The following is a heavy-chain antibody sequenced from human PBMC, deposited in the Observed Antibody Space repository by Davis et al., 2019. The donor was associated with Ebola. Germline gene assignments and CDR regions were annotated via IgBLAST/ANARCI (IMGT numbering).Heavy chain of an antibody. V-gene: IGHV1-46*01. Sequence: ASVKVSCKASGYTFTSYYMHWVRQAPGQGLEWMGIINPSGGSTSYAQKFQGRVTMTTDTSTSTAYMELRSLRSDDTAVYYCARADYYDSSGYYYYYGMDVWGQGTTVTVSS. CDR2: INPSGGST. CDR3: ARADYYDSSGYYYYYGMDV. D-gene: IGHD3-22*01. CDR1: GYTFTSYY. J-gene: IGHJ6*02.